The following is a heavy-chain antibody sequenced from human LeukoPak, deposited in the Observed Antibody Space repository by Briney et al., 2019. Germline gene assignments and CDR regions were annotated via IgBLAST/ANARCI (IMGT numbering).Heavy chain of an antibody. V-gene: IGHV3-64*01. D-gene: IGHD3-22*01. CDR1: GFTFSSYA. CDR2: ISSNGGST. Sequence: GGSLRLSCAASGFTFSSYAMHWVRQAPGKGLEYVSAISSNGGSTYYANSVKGRFTISRDNSKNTLYLQMGSLRAEDMAVYYCARGDYDSSGTPFAYWGQGTLVTVSS. CDR3: ARGDYDSSGTPFAY. J-gene: IGHJ4*02.